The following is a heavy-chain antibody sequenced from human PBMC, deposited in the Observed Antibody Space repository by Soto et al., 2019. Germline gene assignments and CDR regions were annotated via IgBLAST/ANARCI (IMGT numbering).Heavy chain of an antibody. Sequence: SETLSLTCTVSGGSISSYCWSWIRQPPGKGLEWIGYIYYSGSTNYNPSLKSRVTISVDTSKNQFSLKLSSVTAADTAVYYCARDLEAAAGTNYYYYMDVWGKGTTVTVSS. V-gene: IGHV4-59*12. J-gene: IGHJ6*03. CDR1: GGSISSYC. CDR2: IYYSGST. D-gene: IGHD6-13*01. CDR3: ARDLEAAAGTNYYYYMDV.